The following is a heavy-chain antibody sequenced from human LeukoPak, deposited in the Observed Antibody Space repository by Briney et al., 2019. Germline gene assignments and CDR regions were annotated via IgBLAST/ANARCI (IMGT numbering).Heavy chain of an antibody. J-gene: IGHJ4*02. CDR1: GGSISSYY. V-gene: IGHV4-59*01. CDR2: IYYSGST. CDR3: ARQEGVATTFDY. D-gene: IGHD5-12*01. Sequence: PSETLSLTCTVSGGSISSYYWSWIRQPPGKGLEWIGYIYYSGSTNYNPSLKSRVTISVDSSKNQFSLELSSVTAADTAVYYCARQEGVATTFDYWGQGTLDTVSS.